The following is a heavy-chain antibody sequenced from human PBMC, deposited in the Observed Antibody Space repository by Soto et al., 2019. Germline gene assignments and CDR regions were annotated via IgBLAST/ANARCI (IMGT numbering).Heavy chain of an antibody. D-gene: IGHD5-12*01. V-gene: IGHV4-38-2*01. CDR2: IYHSGST. CDR3: ARLPYSYSGYDETYFDY. J-gene: IGHJ4*02. CDR1: GYSITSGYY. Sequence: SDTLSLTCAVSGYSITSGYYWGWIRQPPGKGLEWIGSIYHSGSTYYNPSLKSRVTISVDAPQKLFSLKLSSVTAADTAVYYCARLPYSYSGYDETYFDYWGQGTLVTVS.